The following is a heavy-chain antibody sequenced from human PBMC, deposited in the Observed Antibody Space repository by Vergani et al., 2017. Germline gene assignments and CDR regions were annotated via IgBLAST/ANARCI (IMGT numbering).Heavy chain of an antibody. CDR1: GFTFSSYE. CDR2: ISSSGSTI. D-gene: IGHD1/OR15-1a*01. V-gene: IGHV3-48*03. CDR3: ATGSITGTFDY. J-gene: IGHJ4*02. Sequence: EVQLVESGGGLVQPGGSLRLSCAASGFTFSSYEMNWVRQAPGKGLEWVSYISSSGSTIYYADSVKGRFTISRDNSKNTLYLQMNSLRAEDTAVYYCATGSITGTFDYWGQGTLVTVSS.